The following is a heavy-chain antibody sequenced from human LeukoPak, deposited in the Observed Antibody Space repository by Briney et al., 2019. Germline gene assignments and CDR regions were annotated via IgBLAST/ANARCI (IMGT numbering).Heavy chain of an antibody. CDR3: ARVPRGP. CDR2: THHSGAT. Sequence: SETLSLTCSVSGVSITSNYWSWIRQPPGKGLEWLGYTHHSGATSYNPSLKSRSTMSLDTSNNQFSLKLSSVTAADTAVYYCARVPRGPWGQGTLVTVPS. V-gene: IGHV4-59*01. J-gene: IGHJ5*02. CDR1: GVSITSNY.